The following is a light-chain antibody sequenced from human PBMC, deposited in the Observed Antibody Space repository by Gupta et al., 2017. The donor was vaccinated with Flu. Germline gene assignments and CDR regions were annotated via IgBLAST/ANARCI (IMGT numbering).Light chain of an antibody. J-gene: IGKJ3*01. V-gene: IGKV1-12*01. CDR3: QQENSFPFT. CDR2: AAS. CDR1: RDISNW. Sequence: DIQMTQSPSSVSASVGDRVTITCRASRDISNWLVWYQQKPGKAPKLLIYAASHLQSWVPSRFSGSGSGTDFTLTINSRQPEDFANYYCQQENSFPFTFGHGTKGDIK.